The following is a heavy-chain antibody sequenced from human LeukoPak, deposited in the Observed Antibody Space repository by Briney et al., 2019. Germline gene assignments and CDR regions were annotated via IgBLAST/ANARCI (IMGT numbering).Heavy chain of an antibody. CDR1: GFNFIDYS. CDR2: IGISSGNT. V-gene: IGHV3-48*01. J-gene: IGHJ4*01. D-gene: IGHD5-12*01. CDR3: ARDHRYAFDN. Sequence: GGSLRLSCAASGFNFIDYSMNWVRQAPEKGLEWMSYIGISSGNTKYADSVKGRFTISRDKARNSLYLQMNSLRVEDTAMYYCARDHRYAFDNWGHGTLVTVSS.